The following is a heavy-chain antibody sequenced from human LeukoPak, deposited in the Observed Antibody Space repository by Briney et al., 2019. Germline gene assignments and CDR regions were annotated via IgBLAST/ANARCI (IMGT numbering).Heavy chain of an antibody. CDR1: GFTFDDYG. Sequence: GGSLRLSCAASGFTFDDYGMSWVRQAPGKGLEWVSGINWNGSSTGYAESVKGRLSISRDNAKKSLYLQMNILRAEDTAVYYCARNGIVGAGYYFDYWGQGTLVTVSS. V-gene: IGHV3-20*04. J-gene: IGHJ4*02. CDR3: ARNGIVGAGYYFDY. CDR2: INWNGSST. D-gene: IGHD1-26*01.